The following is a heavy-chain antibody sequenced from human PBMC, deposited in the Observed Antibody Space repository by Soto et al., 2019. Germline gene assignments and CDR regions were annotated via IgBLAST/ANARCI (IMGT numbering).Heavy chain of an antibody. J-gene: IGHJ6*02. CDR3: VRATLYYYYRLAV. V-gene: IGHV4-30-4*01. D-gene: IGHD1-26*01. CDR1: GGSISSGDYY. Sequence: SETLSLTCTVSGGSISSGDYYWSWIRQPPGKGLEWIGYIYYSGSTYYNPSLKSRVTISVDTSKNQFSLKLSSVAAEDTAVYYFVRATLYYYYRLAVWAQRTSVTVSS. CDR2: IYYSGST.